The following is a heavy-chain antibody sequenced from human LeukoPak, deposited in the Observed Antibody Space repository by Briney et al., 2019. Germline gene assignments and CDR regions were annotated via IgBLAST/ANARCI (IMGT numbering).Heavy chain of an antibody. CDR3: ARDRNSSGCFDY. Sequence: GGSLRLSCAASGFTVSSNYMSWVRQAPGKGLEWVSVIYSGGSTYYADSVKGRLTISRDNSKNTLYLQMNSLRAEDTAVYYCARDRNSSGCFDYWGQGTLVTVSS. V-gene: IGHV3-66*01. J-gene: IGHJ4*02. CDR1: GFTVSSNY. CDR2: IYSGGST. D-gene: IGHD3-22*01.